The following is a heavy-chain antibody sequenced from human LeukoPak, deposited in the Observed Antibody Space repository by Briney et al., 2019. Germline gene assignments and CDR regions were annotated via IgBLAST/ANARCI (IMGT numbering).Heavy chain of an antibody. J-gene: IGHJ4*02. D-gene: IGHD3-22*01. CDR3: ARSKNYYDSLGY. V-gene: IGHV5-51*01. CDR1: GNSFTTYW. CDR2: IYPGDSDT. Sequence: GESLKISCKVSGNSFTTYWIGWVRQMPGTGLEWMGIIYPGDSDTKYSPSFQGQVTISADKSLSTVYLQWNSLKASDTAMYYCARSKNYYDSLGYWGQGTLVTVSS.